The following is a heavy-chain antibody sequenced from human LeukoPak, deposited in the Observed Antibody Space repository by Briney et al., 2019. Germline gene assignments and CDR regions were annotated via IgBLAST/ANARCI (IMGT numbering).Heavy chain of an antibody. V-gene: IGHV1-24*01. J-gene: IGHJ5*02. CDR1: GYTLTELS. CDR3: ARRYCSSTSCYPRAYWFDP. CDR2: FDPEDGET. D-gene: IGHD2-2*01. Sequence: ASVKVSCKVSGYTLTELSMHWVRQAPGKGLEWMGGFDPEDGETIYAQKFQGRVTMTEDTSTDTAYMELSSLRSEDTAVYYCARRYCSSTSCYPRAYWFDPWGQGTLVTVSS.